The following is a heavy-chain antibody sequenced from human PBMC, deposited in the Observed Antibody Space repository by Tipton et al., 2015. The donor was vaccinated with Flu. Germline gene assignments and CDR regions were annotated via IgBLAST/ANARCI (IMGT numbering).Heavy chain of an antibody. D-gene: IGHD3-16*02. Sequence: SLRLSCAASGFTFSSYGMHWVRQAPGKGLEWVAVYWHVGSNKYYADPVKGRFTISRDNSKNTLYLQMNSLRAEDTAVYYWARSHSLRWGELSLDYWGQGTLVTVSS. CDR2: YWHVGSNK. CDR3: ARSHSLRWGELSLDY. V-gene: IGHV3-33*08. CDR1: GFTFSSYG. J-gene: IGHJ4*02.